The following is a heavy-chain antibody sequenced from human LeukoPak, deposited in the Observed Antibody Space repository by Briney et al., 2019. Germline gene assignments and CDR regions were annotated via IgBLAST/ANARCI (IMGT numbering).Heavy chain of an antibody. CDR3: ARDLSGEDFWSGYYMGGLDY. Sequence: GGSLRLSCAASGFNFSNHWMHWVRQAPGKGLEWVSRINIAGSVTTYADSVKGRFTISRDNAKKTLYLQMNSLRAEDTAVYYCARDLSGEDFWSGYYMGGLDYWGQGTLVTVSS. V-gene: IGHV3-74*01. CDR1: GFNFSNHW. J-gene: IGHJ4*02. CDR2: INIAGSVT. D-gene: IGHD3-3*01.